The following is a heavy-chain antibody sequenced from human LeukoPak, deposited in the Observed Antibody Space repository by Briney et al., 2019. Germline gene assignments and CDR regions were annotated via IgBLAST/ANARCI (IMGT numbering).Heavy chain of an antibody. D-gene: IGHD1-1*01. CDR1: GFTFSSYA. Sequence: GGSLRLSCAASGFTFSSYAMSWVRHAPGKGLEWVAVISSDGSRKHYGDSVKGRFTISRDNSESTLFLQMNSLRTDDTSVYFCAKYAYNWNAPDGFDMWGQGTMVIVSS. CDR2: ISSDGSRK. V-gene: IGHV3-30*18. J-gene: IGHJ3*02. CDR3: AKYAYNWNAPDGFDM.